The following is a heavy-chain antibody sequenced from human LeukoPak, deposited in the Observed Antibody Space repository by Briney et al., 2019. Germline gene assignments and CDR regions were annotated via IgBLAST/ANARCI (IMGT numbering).Heavy chain of an antibody. J-gene: IGHJ4*02. Sequence: VASVKVSCKASGGTFSSYAISWVRQAPGQGLEWMGGIIPIFDTANYSQKFQGRLTITADKSTSTAYMELSSLRSEDTAVYYCARVPPIESGYYYAPDYWGQGTLVTVSS. CDR3: ARVPPIESGYYYAPDY. D-gene: IGHD3-22*01. V-gene: IGHV1-69*06. CDR2: IIPIFDTA. CDR1: GGTFSSYA.